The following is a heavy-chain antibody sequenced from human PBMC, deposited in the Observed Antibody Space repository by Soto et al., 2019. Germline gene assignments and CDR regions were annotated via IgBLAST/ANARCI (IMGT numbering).Heavy chain of an antibody. CDR1: GFTFSTYA. Sequence: GGSLRLSCAASGFTFSTYAMHWVRQAPGKGLEWVAVISYDGSNKHYADSVKGRFTISRDNSKNTLYLQMNSLRAEDTAVYYCARTHVIDIVVPQDYCGPGTILAVYS. CDR2: ISYDGSNK. V-gene: IGHV3-30*04. CDR3: ARTHVIDIVVPQDY. D-gene: IGHD2-15*01. J-gene: IGHJ4*02.